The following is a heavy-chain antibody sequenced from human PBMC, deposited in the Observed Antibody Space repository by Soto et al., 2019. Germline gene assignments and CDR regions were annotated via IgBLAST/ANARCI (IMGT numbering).Heavy chain of an antibody. J-gene: IGHJ4*02. CDR2: INAGIGDT. V-gene: IGHV1-3*05. CDR3: ARDFSMVLVAPGY. D-gene: IGHD3-22*01. Sequence: QVQLVQSGAEEKKPGASVKVSCKASGYTFTSYAMHWVRQAPGQRLEWMGWINAGIGDTKYSQKFQGRVTITRDTSASTAYMELSSLRSEDTAVYYCARDFSMVLVAPGYWGQGTLVTVSS. CDR1: GYTFTSYA.